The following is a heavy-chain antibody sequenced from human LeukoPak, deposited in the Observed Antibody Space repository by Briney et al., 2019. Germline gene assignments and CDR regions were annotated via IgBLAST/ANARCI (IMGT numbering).Heavy chain of an antibody. Sequence: PSETLSLTCTVSGGSISNYYWSWIRQPAGKGLEYIGRIYTSGSTNYNPSLKSRVTMSVDTSKNQFSLKLSSVTAADTALYYCARGTTLNYYYYMDVWGKGTTVTVSS. CDR3: ARGTTLNYYYYMDV. CDR1: GGSISNYY. CDR2: IYTSGST. J-gene: IGHJ6*03. V-gene: IGHV4-4*07. D-gene: IGHD4-11*01.